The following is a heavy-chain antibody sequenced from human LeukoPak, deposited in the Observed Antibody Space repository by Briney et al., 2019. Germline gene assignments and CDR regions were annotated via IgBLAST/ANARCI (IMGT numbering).Heavy chain of an antibody. J-gene: IGHJ3*02. CDR1: GGSISSYY. D-gene: IGHD6-25*01. CDR3: ARSAIDAFDI. Sequence: SVTLSLTCTVSGGSISSYYWSWIRQPPGKGLECIGYIYNSGSTNYNPALDSRVSISVDTSKNQFTLKLSFVTAADTAVYYCARSAIDAFDIWGQGTIVTVSS. V-gene: IGHV4-59*08. CDR2: IYNSGST.